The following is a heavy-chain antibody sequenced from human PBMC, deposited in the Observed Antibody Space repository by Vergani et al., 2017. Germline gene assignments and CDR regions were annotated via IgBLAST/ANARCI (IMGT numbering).Heavy chain of an antibody. CDR2: IYYSGST. CDR3: ARLGPAAPRY. V-gene: IGHV4-39*01. Sequence: QLQLQESGPGLVKPSETLSLTCTVSGGSISSSSYYWGWIRQPPGQGLEWIGSIYYSGSTYYNPSLKSRVTISVDTSKNQFSLKLSSVTAADTAVYYCARLGPAAPRYWGQGTLVTVSS. J-gene: IGHJ4*02. CDR1: GGSISSSSYY. D-gene: IGHD2-15*01.